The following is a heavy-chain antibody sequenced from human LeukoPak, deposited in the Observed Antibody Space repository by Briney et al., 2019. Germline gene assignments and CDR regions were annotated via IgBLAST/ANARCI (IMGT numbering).Heavy chain of an antibody. V-gene: IGHV4-30-4*01. CDR1: GGSISSGDYY. CDR2: IYYSGST. CDR3: ARAHYETVDY. Sequence: SETLSLTCTVSGGSISSGDYYWSWIRQPPGKGLEWIGYIYYSGSTYYNLSLKSRVTISVDTSKNQFSLKLNSVTAADTAVYYCARAHYETVDYWGQGTLVTVSS. D-gene: IGHD3-22*01. J-gene: IGHJ4*02.